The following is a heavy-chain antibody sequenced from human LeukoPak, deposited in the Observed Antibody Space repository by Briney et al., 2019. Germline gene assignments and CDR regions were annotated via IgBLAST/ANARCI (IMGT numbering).Heavy chain of an antibody. V-gene: IGHV4-38-2*01. Sequence: SETLSLTCAVYGESFSGYFWSWIRQPPGKGLEWIGSIYHSGSTYYNPSLKSRVTISVDTSKNQFSLKLSSVTAADTAVYYCARTAVLPNDNWFDPWGQGTLVTVSS. CDR2: IYHSGST. CDR1: GESFSGYF. J-gene: IGHJ5*02. D-gene: IGHD2-2*01. CDR3: ARTAVLPNDNWFDP.